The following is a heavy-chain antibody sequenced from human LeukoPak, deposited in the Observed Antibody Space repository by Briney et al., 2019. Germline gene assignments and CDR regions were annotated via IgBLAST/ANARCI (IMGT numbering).Heavy chain of an antibody. CDR3: ARCYGDCVFEY. CDR2: ISGSGDII. V-gene: IGHV3-48*03. Sequence: PGGSLRLSCAASGFTFSSYHMNWVRQAPGKGLEWVSYISGSGDIIYYADSLKGRFTISRDNTENSLYLQMNSLRAEDTAVYYCARCYGDCVFEYWDQGTLVTVSS. CDR1: GFTFSSYH. D-gene: IGHD4-17*01. J-gene: IGHJ4*02.